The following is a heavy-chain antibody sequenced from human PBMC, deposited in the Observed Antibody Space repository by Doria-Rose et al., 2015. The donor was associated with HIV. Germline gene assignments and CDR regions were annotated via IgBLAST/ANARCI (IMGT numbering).Heavy chain of an antibody. J-gene: IGHJ4*02. D-gene: IGHD6-13*01. CDR1: GVSLSSPGMG. CDR2: IISDYER. CDR3: ARIKSSRWYHKYYFDF. V-gene: IGHV2-26*01. Sequence: QVTLKESGPVLVKPTETLTLTCTVSGVSLSSPGMGVSWIRQHPGKALEWLANIISDYERSYNTSLKSRLTISRGTSKSQVVLTMTDMDPVDTATYYCARIKSSRWYHKYYFDFWGQGTLVIVSA.